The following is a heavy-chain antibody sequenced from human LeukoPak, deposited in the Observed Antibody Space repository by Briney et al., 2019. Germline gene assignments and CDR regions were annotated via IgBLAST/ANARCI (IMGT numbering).Heavy chain of an antibody. Sequence: ASVKVSCKASGYTFTSHAMNWVRRAPGQGLEWMAWINTNTGNPTYAQGFTGRFVFSLDTSVSTAYLQISSLKAEDTAVYYCARDQLPYRDGYTEGAFDIWGQGTMVTVSS. V-gene: IGHV7-4-1*02. CDR1: GYTFTSHA. CDR3: ARDQLPYRDGYTEGAFDI. D-gene: IGHD5-24*01. CDR2: INTNTGNP. J-gene: IGHJ3*02.